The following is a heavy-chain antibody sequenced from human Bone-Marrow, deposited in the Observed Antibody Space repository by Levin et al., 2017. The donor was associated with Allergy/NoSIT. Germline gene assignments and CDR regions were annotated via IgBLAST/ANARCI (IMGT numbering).Heavy chain of an antibody. J-gene: IGHJ4*02. CDR3: ARRDGHNNYVFFDS. Sequence: SETLSLTCTVSGASISSYHWSWIRQPPGKGLEWIGCLYSTGSTIYNPSLTSRVTISGDTSKSQFSLKLTSVTATDTAVYYCARRDGHNNYVFFDSWGQGTLVTVSS. V-gene: IGHV4-59*08. CDR1: GASISSYH. D-gene: IGHD5-24*01. CDR2: LYSTGST.